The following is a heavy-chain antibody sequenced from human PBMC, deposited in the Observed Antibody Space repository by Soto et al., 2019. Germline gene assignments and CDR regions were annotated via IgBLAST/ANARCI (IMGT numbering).Heavy chain of an antibody. CDR1: GFTFSSYG. CDR2: IKHDGSDI. CDR3: AGAGGHTPLLAF. D-gene: IGHD1-26*01. V-gene: IGHV3-7*05. J-gene: IGHJ4*02. Sequence: GGFLRLSCGASGFTFSSYGMSCVRQAPGKGLEWVANIKHDGSDIYYVDSVKGRFTISRDNAENSLYLHMNSLRAEDTALYYCAGAGGHTPLLAFWGQGTLVPVSS.